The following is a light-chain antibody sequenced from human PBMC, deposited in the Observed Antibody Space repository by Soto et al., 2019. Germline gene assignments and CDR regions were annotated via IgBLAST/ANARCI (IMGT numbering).Light chain of an antibody. Sequence: EIVMTQSPATMSVSPGERATLSCRASQSVSSKLAWYQQKPGQAPRLLIYGASTRATGLPARFSGSGSGTDFTLTISRLEPEDFGVYYCQYYTRSGWTCGQGTKVDIK. V-gene: IGKV3-15*01. CDR1: QSVSSK. J-gene: IGKJ1*01. CDR2: GAS. CDR3: QYYTRSGWT.